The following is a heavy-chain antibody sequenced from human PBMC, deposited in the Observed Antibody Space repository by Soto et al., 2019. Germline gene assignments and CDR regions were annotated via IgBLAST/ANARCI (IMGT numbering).Heavy chain of an antibody. CDR2: IYTRGST. CDR3: ARDSWLVRQAGAFDI. Sequence: QVQLQESGPGLVKPSETLSLTCTVSGGSISSYYWSWIRQPAGKGLEWIGRIYTRGSTNYNPSLKSRVTMSVDTSKNQFSLKLSSVTAADTAVYYCARDSWLVRQAGAFDIWGQGTMVTVSS. CDR1: GGSISSYY. V-gene: IGHV4-4*07. D-gene: IGHD5-12*01. J-gene: IGHJ3*02.